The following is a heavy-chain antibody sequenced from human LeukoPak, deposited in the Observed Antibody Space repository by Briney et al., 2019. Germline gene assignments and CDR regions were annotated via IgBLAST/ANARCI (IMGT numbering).Heavy chain of an antibody. CDR3: ARSSPVVQYSSSWYWFDP. CDR2: ISAYNGNT. J-gene: IGHJ5*02. Sequence: ASVTVSFKASGYTFTIYGISWVRQAPGQGLEWMGWISAYNGNTNYAQKLQGRVTMTTDTSTSTAYMELRSLRSDDTAVYYCARSSPVVQYSSSWYWFDPWGQGTLVTVSS. CDR1: GYTFTIYG. D-gene: IGHD6-13*01. V-gene: IGHV1-18*01.